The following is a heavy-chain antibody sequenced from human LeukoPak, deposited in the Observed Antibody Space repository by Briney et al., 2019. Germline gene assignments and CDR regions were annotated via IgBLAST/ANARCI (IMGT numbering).Heavy chain of an antibody. CDR1: GFTFDDYG. Sequence: GGSLRLSCAASGFTFDDYGMSWVRQAPGKGLEWVSGINWNGGSTGYADSVKGRFTTSRDNAKNSLYLQMNSLRAEDTALYYCARDRGGDTAMVNWFDPWGQGTLVTVSS. CDR2: INWNGGST. J-gene: IGHJ5*02. D-gene: IGHD5-18*01. V-gene: IGHV3-20*04. CDR3: ARDRGGDTAMVNWFDP.